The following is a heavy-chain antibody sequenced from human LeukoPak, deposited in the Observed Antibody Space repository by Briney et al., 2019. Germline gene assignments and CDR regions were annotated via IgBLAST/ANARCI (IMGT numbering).Heavy chain of an antibody. Sequence: SRTLSLTCAISGDSVSSNSAAWNWIRQSPSRGLEWLGRTYYRSKWYNDYAVSVKSRITINPDTSKNQFSLQLNSVTPEDTAVYYCARAPLFVVVPAAIFDYWGQGTLVTVSS. D-gene: IGHD2-2*02. CDR3: ARAPLFVVVPAAIFDY. CDR1: GDSVSSNSAA. J-gene: IGHJ4*02. CDR2: TYYRSKWYN. V-gene: IGHV6-1*01.